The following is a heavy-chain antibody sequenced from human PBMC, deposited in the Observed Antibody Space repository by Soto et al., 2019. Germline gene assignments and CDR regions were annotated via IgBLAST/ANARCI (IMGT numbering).Heavy chain of an antibody. J-gene: IGHJ3*02. D-gene: IGHD3-22*01. Sequence: ASVKVSCKASGYTFTSYGISWVRQATGQGLEWMGWISAYNGNTNYAQKLQDRVTMTTDTSTSTAYMELRSLRSDDTAVYYCASTYYYDSSGPRSSAFDIWGQGTMVTVSS. CDR2: ISAYNGNT. V-gene: IGHV1-18*01. CDR1: GYTFTSYG. CDR3: ASTYYYDSSGPRSSAFDI.